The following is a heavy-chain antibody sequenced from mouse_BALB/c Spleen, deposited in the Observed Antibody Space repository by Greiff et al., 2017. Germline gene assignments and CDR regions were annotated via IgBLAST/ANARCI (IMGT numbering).Heavy chain of an antibody. CDR3: ARHYGYPMAY. CDR2: INPNNGGT. V-gene: IGHV1-18*01. D-gene: IGHD1-1*01. J-gene: IGHJ4*01. CDR1: GYTFTEYT. Sequence: VQLQQSGPELLKPGASVKISCKTSGYTFTEYTMHWVKQSHGKSLEWIGGINPNNGGTSYNQKFKGKATFTEDKSSCTAYIELRSLTSEDSAVYYGARHYGYPMAYWGQGTSVTVSS.